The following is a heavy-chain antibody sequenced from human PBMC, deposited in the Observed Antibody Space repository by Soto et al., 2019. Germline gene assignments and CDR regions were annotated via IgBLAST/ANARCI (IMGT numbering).Heavy chain of an antibody. CDR2: MNPNSGNT. Sequence: ASVKVSCKASGYTFTSYDINWVRQATGQGLEWMGWMNPNSGNTGYAQKFQGRVTMTRNTSISTAYMELSSLRSEDTAVYYCARETHYYGSGSYEDYCYYYMDVWGKGTTVTVSS. CDR3: ARETHYYGSGSYEDYCYYYMDV. J-gene: IGHJ6*03. V-gene: IGHV1-8*01. CDR1: GYTFTSYD. D-gene: IGHD3-10*01.